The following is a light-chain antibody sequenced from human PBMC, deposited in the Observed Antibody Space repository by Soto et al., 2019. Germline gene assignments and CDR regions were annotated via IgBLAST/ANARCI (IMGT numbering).Light chain of an antibody. CDR2: DAS. Sequence: EIVLTQSPAILSMSPGERATLSCRASQSVSSYFAWYQQKPGQAPRLLIYDASNRATGVPARFSGSGSGTDFTLTISSLEPEDFATYYCQQSYSTPWTFGQGTKV. J-gene: IGKJ1*01. CDR1: QSVSSY. V-gene: IGKV3-11*01. CDR3: QQSYSTPWT.